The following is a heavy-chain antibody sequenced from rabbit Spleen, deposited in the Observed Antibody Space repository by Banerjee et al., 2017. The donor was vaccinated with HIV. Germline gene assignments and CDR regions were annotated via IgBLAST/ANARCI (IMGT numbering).Heavy chain of an antibody. CDR2: IYAGSSGNT. D-gene: IGHD8-1*01. Sequence: QSLEESGGDLVKPGASLTLTCTASGFSFSNRYYMCWVRQAPGKGLEWIACIYAGSSGNTYYATWAKGRFTISKTSSTTVTLQMTSLTAADTATYFCARDTGSSFSSYGMDLWGPGTLVTVS. CDR1: GFSFSNRYY. CDR3: ARDTGSSFSSYGMDL. J-gene: IGHJ6*01. V-gene: IGHV1S40*01.